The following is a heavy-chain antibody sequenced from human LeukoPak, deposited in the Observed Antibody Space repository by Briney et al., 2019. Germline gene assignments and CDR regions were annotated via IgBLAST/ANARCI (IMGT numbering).Heavy chain of an antibody. CDR1: GFTLSNYA. J-gene: IGHJ4*02. Sequence: QPGGSLRLSCAASGFTLSNYATSWVRQAPGKGLEWVSAISNSGENIYYADSVKGRFTISRDISKNTLYLQLNSPRAEDTAVYYCAKGRYSNGFFDYWGQGTLVTVSS. CDR2: ISNSGENI. V-gene: IGHV3-23*01. CDR3: AKGRYSNGFFDY. D-gene: IGHD6-19*01.